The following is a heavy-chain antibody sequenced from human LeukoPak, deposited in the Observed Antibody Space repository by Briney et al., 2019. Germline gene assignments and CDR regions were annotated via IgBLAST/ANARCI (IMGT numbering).Heavy chain of an antibody. Sequence: GGSLRLSCAASGFTFSIYAMHWVRQAPGKGLEWVAVISYDGSNKYYADSVKGRFTISRDNSKNTLYLQMNSLRAEDTAVYYCARDRKQLGSYYCYGMDVWGQGTTVTVSS. CDR2: ISYDGSNK. CDR3: ARDRKQLGSYYCYGMDV. D-gene: IGHD6-6*01. V-gene: IGHV3-30-3*01. CDR1: GFTFSIYA. J-gene: IGHJ6*02.